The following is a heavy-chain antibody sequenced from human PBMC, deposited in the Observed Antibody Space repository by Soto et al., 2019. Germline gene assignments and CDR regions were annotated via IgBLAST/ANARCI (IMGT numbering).Heavy chain of an antibody. CDR1: GFTFNTFA. CDR2: LSGSGSLS. CDR3: ARDRGGALDS. D-gene: IGHD2-15*01. J-gene: IGHJ4*02. V-gene: IGHV3-23*01. Sequence: EVLLLESGGGLVQPGGSLRLSCAASGFTFNTFAMTWVRQAPGKGLEWVSALSGSGSLSYYADSVKGRFTISRDNSKNTIYLQMINLRVDETAVYFCARDRGGALDSWGQGTLVTVSS.